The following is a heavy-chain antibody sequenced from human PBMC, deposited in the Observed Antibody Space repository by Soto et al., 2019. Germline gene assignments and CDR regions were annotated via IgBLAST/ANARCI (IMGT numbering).Heavy chain of an antibody. CDR2: IGSSGSDT. Sequence: GGSLRLSCAASGFTFSRYNMHWVRQAPGKGLEWISYIGSSGSDTYYADSLKGRFTISRDNAKNSLYLQVNSLRAEDTAVYYCARDSKWSLDLWGRGTLVTAPQ. CDR3: ARDSKWSLDL. V-gene: IGHV3-48*01. CDR1: GFTFSRYN. J-gene: IGHJ2*01.